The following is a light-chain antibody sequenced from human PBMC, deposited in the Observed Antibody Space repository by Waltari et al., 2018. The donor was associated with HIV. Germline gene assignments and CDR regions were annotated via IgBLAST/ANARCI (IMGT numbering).Light chain of an antibody. Sequence: QSELTQAPSVSAAPGQRVNILCNGSRSNIGGGYDVHGYQQVPGRAPKVVIYGNSTRPSGVPDRFSGSKSGSSASLVITGLQSEDEADYYCQSYDSNLSGLFGGGTKVTVL. CDR3: QSYDSNLSGL. V-gene: IGLV1-40*01. CDR1: RSNIGGGYD. CDR2: GNS. J-gene: IGLJ2*01.